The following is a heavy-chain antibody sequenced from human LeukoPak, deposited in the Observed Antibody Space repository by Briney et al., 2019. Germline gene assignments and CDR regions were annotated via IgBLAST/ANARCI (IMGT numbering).Heavy chain of an antibody. CDR1: GYTFTGYY. Sequence: ASVKVSCKSSGYTFTGYYIHWVRRAPGQGLEWMGWINPNSGVTDFVQKFQGRVTMTRDTSISTAYMELSRLTSDDTAVYHCARDFQTEAPDYWGQGTLVTVSS. CDR3: ARDFQTEAPDY. D-gene: IGHD2/OR15-2a*01. CDR2: INPNSGVT. V-gene: IGHV1-2*02. J-gene: IGHJ4*02.